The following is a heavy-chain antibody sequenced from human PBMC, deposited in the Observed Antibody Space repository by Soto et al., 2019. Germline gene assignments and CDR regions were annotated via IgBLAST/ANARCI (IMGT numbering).Heavy chain of an antibody. CDR3: AGDHSTVTTYHFDY. J-gene: IGHJ4*02. D-gene: IGHD4-17*01. Sequence: ASVKVSCKASGYTFTSYAMHWVRQAPGQRLEWMGWINAGNGNTKYSQKFQGRVTITRDTSASTAYMGLSSLRSEDTAVYYCAGDHSTVTTYHFDYWGQGTLVNVSS. CDR1: GYTFTSYA. CDR2: INAGNGNT. V-gene: IGHV1-3*01.